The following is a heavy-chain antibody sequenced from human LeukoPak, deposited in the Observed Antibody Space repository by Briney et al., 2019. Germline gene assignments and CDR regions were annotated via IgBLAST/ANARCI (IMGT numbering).Heavy chain of an antibody. J-gene: IGHJ2*01. CDR2: FHYSGST. Sequence: PSETLSLTCSVSGGSISSSSYYWGWIRQPPGKGLEWIGSFHYSGSTYYNPSLKSRVTISVNMSKNQFSLKLSSVTAADTAVYYCAREAVELLRYFDLWGRGTLVTVSS. CDR3: AREAVELLRYFDL. V-gene: IGHV4-39*07. D-gene: IGHD2-15*01. CDR1: GGSISSSSYY.